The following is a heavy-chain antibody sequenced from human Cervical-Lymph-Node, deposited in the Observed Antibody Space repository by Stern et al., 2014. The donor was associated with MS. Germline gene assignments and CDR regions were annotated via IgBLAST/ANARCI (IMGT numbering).Heavy chain of an antibody. CDR3: AKVAAPKAAAATYFDY. CDR1: GFTFSNYG. V-gene: IGHV3-30*18. J-gene: IGHJ4*02. CDR2: ISFDGSYK. D-gene: IGHD6-13*01. Sequence: QVQLVQSGGGVVQPGRSLRLSCAASGFTFSNYGMHWVRQAPGKGLEWVAVISFDGSYKYYADSLKGRFTITRDNSKNALYLQMNSLRPEDTAIYYCAKVAAPKAAAATYFDYWGQGTLVTVSS.